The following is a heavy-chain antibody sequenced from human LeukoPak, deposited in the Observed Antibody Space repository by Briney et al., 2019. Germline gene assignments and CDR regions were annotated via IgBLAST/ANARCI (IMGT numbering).Heavy chain of an antibody. Sequence: GGSLTLSCAVSGFTVSNNFMNCVRQAPGKGLEWVSVTHSDGTTYFADSVQGRFPISRDNSKNTLYLQMNSLRYEDTAVNYCARPSSLDGSGRYYIDYWGQGTLVTVSS. V-gene: IGHV3-66*01. CDR3: ARPSSLDGSGRYYIDY. J-gene: IGHJ4*02. D-gene: IGHD3-10*01. CDR1: GFTVSNNF. CDR2: THSDGTT.